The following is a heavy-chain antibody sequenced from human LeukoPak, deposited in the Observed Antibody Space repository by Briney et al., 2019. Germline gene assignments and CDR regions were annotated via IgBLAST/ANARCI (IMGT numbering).Heavy chain of an antibody. Sequence: TGGSLRLSCAASGFTLSSYAMSWVRQAPGKGLEWVSAISGSGGSTYYADSVKGRFTISRDNSKNTLYLQMNSLRAEDTAVYYCARGKFGVVPAALAPCFDYWGQGTLVTVSS. CDR2: ISGSGGST. CDR1: GFTLSSYA. J-gene: IGHJ4*02. D-gene: IGHD2-2*01. CDR3: ARGKFGVVPAALAPCFDY. V-gene: IGHV3-23*01.